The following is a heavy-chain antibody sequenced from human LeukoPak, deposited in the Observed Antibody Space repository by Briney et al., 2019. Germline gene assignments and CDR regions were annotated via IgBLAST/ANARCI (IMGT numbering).Heavy chain of an antibody. V-gene: IGHV5-51*01. CDR3: ARRGCCSSTSCRCFDY. J-gene: IGHJ4*02. CDR1: GYSFTSYW. D-gene: IGHD2-2*01. Sequence: GGALEISFKGSGYSFTSYWIGWGRPMPGKGLEGGGMIYPGDSDTRYSPSFQGQVTISADKSISTAYLQWSNLKASDTAIYYCARRGCCSSTSCRCFDYWGRGTLVTVSS. CDR2: IYPGDSDT.